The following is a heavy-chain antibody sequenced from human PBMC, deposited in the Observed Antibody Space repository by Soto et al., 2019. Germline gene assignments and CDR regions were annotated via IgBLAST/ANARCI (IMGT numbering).Heavy chain of an antibody. CDR2: IHYSGRT. Sequence: SETRSLTCSVSNGSISGFYWTWIRQPPGKILEWIGYIHYSGRTDYNPSLTSRATMSVDTSKNQFSLNLKSITAADTAVYYCVRVGVGIGNHFDSWGRGTLVTSPQ. CDR3: VRVGVGIGNHFDS. CDR1: NGSISGFY. V-gene: IGHV4-59*12. D-gene: IGHD1-26*01. J-gene: IGHJ4*02.